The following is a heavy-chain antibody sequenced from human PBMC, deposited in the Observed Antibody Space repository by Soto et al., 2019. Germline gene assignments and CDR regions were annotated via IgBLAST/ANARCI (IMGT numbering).Heavy chain of an antibody. D-gene: IGHD1-26*01. CDR3: ARDRIVGATTYYYYGMDV. V-gene: IGHV3-30-3*01. Sequence: PGGSLRLSCAASGFTFSSYAMHWVRQAPGKGLEWVAVISYDGSNKYYADSVKGRFTISRDNSKNTLYLQMNSLRAEDTAVYHCARDRIVGATTYYYYGMDVWGQGTTVTVSS. CDR1: GFTFSSYA. CDR2: ISYDGSNK. J-gene: IGHJ6*02.